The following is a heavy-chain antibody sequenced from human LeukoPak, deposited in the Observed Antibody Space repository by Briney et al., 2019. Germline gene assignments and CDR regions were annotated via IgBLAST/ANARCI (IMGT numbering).Heavy chain of an antibody. D-gene: IGHD2-2*01. CDR1: GVTFSSYS. CDR2: ISSSSSYI. Sequence: GGSLRLSCAASGVTFSSYSMNWVRQAPGKGLEWVSSISSSSSYIYYADSVKGRFTISIDNAKNSLYLQMNSLRAEDTAVYYCARGYEVVVPAAGYWGQGTLVTVSS. V-gene: IGHV3-21*01. CDR3: ARGYEVVVPAAGY. J-gene: IGHJ4*02.